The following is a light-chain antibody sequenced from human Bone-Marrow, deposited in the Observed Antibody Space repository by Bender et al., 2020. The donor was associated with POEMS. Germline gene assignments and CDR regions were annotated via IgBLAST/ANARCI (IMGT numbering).Light chain of an antibody. Sequence: SYELTQTLSVSVAPGQTARIPCGGDNLGSKSVHWYQQRPGQAPVLVIYRDTNRPSGIPERFSGSDSGNTATLTITRAQAGDEADYYCQVWDSSTVIFGGGTKLSVL. J-gene: IGLJ2*01. V-gene: IGLV3-9*01. CDR2: RDT. CDR1: NLGSKS. CDR3: QVWDSSTVI.